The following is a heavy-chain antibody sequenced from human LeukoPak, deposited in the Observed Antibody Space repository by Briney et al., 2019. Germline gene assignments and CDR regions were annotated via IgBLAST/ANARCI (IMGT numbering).Heavy chain of an antibody. CDR3: ARYIVATTFFDY. J-gene: IGHJ4*02. V-gene: IGHV5-51*01. CDR1: GYTFTSYW. CDR2: IYPGDSDT. D-gene: IGHD5-12*01. Sequence: GESLKISCKVSGYTFTSYWIGWVRQMPGKGLEWMGIIYPGDSDTRYSPSFQGQVTISADKSITTAYLQWSSLKASGTAMYYCARYIVATTFFDYWGQGTLVTVSS.